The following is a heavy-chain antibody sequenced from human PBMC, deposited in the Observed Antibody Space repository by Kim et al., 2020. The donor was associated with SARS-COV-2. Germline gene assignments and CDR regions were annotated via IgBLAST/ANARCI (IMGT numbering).Heavy chain of an antibody. J-gene: IGHJ6*02. CDR3: ARVLSYYYGMDV. V-gene: IGHV3-33*01. CDR1: GFTFSSYG. Sequence: GGSLRLSCAASGFTFSSYGMHWVRQAPGKGLEWVAAIWYDGSNTYYADSVKGRFTISRDNSKNTLYLQMNSLRAEDTAVYYCARVLSYYYGMDVWGRGTTFTVSS. CDR2: IWYDGSNT.